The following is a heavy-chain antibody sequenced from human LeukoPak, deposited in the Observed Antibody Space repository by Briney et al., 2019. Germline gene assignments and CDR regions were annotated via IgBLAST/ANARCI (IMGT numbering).Heavy chain of an antibody. D-gene: IGHD5-12*01. CDR3: AALWLRLWGMDV. CDR2: IYYSGST. V-gene: IGHV4-39*01. CDR1: GGSISSSSYY. J-gene: IGHJ6*02. Sequence: TSETLSLTCTVSGGSISSSSYYWGWIRQPPGKGLEWIGSIYYSGSTYYNPSLKSRVTISVDTSKNQFSLKLSSVTAADTAVYYCAALWLRLWGMDVWGQGTTVTVSS.